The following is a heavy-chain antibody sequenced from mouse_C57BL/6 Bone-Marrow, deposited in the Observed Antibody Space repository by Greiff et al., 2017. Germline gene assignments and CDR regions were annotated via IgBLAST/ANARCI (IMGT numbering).Heavy chain of an antibody. CDR2: ISSGGDYI. J-gene: IGHJ3*01. Sequence: EVQLVESGEGLVKPGGSLKLSCAASGFTFSSYAMSWVRQTPEKRLEWVAYISSGGDYIYYADTVKGRFTISRDNARNTLYLQMSSLKSEDTAMYYCTREDSSGYPALFAYWGQGTLVTVSA. CDR3: TREDSSGYPALFAY. V-gene: IGHV5-9-1*02. D-gene: IGHD3-2*02. CDR1: GFTFSSYA.